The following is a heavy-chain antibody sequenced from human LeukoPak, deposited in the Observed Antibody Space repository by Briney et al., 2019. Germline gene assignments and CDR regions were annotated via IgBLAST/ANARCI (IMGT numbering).Heavy chain of an antibody. CDR1: GFTFSNNA. CDR2: TSTSGGSA. J-gene: IGHJ3*02. D-gene: IGHD4-17*01. Sequence: PGGSLRLSCAASGFTFSNNAMSWVRQAPGKGLEWVSATSTSGGSAYYADSVKGRFTISRDNSKNTLYLQMNSLRAEDTAVYYCANIYGDYVMEDAFDIWGQGTMVTVSS. V-gene: IGHV3-23*01. CDR3: ANIYGDYVMEDAFDI.